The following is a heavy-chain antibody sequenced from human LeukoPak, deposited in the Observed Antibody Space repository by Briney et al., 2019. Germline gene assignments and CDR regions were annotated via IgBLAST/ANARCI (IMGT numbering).Heavy chain of an antibody. J-gene: IGHJ3*02. CDR2: ISYDGSNK. D-gene: IGHD3-22*01. V-gene: IGHV3-30-3*01. CDR3: AGERVVVRAVGAFDI. Sequence: PGRSLRLSCAASGFNFSSYAMHWVRQAPGKGLEWVAVISYDGSNKYYADSEKGRFTISRDNAKNSLYLQMNSLRAEDTAVYYCAGERVVVRAVGAFDIWGQGTMVTVSS. CDR1: GFNFSSYA.